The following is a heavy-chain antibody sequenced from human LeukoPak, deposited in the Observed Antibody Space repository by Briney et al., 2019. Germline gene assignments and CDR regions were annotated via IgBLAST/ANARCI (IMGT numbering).Heavy chain of an antibody. J-gene: IGHJ5*02. CDR2: ISATSGNT. Sequence: ASVKVSCKASGYTFTERGISWMRHVPGQGLEWMGWISATSGNTYYSETFQDRGTMTTDASTSTAYMELRDLTVDDTAVYYCGKGSTGWSRDPWGQGTLVTVSS. V-gene: IGHV1-18*01. CDR3: GKGSTGWSRDP. CDR1: GYTFTERG. D-gene: IGHD6-19*01.